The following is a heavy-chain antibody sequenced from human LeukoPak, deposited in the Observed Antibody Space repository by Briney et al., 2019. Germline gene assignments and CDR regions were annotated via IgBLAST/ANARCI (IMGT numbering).Heavy chain of an antibody. J-gene: IGHJ4*02. CDR1: GLTFSSYD. Sequence: GGSLRLSCEASGLTFSSYDMNWVRQAPGKGLEWVSYISSSGNLIHYADSVKGRFTISRDNAKNSLYLQMNSLRAEDTAVYYCARDDYDRFDYWGQGTLVTVSS. D-gene: IGHD4-17*01. V-gene: IGHV3-48*03. CDR2: ISSSGNLI. CDR3: ARDDYDRFDY.